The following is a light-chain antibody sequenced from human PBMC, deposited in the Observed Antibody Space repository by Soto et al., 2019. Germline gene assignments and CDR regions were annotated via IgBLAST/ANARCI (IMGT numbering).Light chain of an antibody. Sequence: EIVLTQSPGTLSLSPGERATLSCRAGRSVSSSHLAWYQQKPGQAPRLLIYGASSRATGIPDRFSGSWSGTDFTLTITRLEPEDFAVYYCHQYGSSLLFGPGTKVEIK. CDR2: GAS. CDR3: HQYGSSLL. CDR1: RSVSSSH. V-gene: IGKV3-20*01. J-gene: IGKJ3*01.